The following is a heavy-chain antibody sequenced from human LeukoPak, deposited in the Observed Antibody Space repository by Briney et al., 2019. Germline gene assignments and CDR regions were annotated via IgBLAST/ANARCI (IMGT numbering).Heavy chain of an antibody. D-gene: IGHD2-2*01. CDR1: GFTFSSYW. CDR3: ARVGVVPAAISPYYYGMDV. Sequence: GGSLRLSCAASGFTFSSYWMHWVRQAPGKGLVWVSRINSDGSSTSYADSVKGRFTISRDNAKNTLYLQMNSLRAEDTAVYYCARVGVVPAAISPYYYGMDVWGKGTTVTVSS. CDR2: INSDGSST. J-gene: IGHJ6*04. V-gene: IGHV3-74*01.